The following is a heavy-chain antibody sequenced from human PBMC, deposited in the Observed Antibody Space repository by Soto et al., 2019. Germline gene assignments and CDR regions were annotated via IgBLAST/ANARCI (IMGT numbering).Heavy chain of an antibody. CDR2: ISGSGGST. V-gene: IGHV3-23*01. CDR3: AKDPSEYRTRWFDP. Sequence: VQLLESGGGLVQPGGSLRLSCADSGFTVSSYAMSWVRQAPGKGLEWVSAISGSGGSTYYADSVKGRFTISRDNSKNPLYLQVNSLRAEDTAVDYCAKDPSEYRTRWFDPWGQGTLVTVSS. J-gene: IGHJ5*02. CDR1: GFTVSSYA. D-gene: IGHD2-8*01.